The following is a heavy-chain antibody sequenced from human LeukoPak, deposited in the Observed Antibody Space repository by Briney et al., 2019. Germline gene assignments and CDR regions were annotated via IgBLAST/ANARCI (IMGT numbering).Heavy chain of an antibody. CDR1: GFTFSSYA. Sequence: GGSLRLSCAASGFTFSSYAMSWVRQAPGKGLEWVSIISGSGGSTYDADSVKGRFTISRDNSKNTLYLQMNSLRAEDTAVYYCAKDRQLWLIRDFDYWGQGTLVTVSS. J-gene: IGHJ4*02. V-gene: IGHV3-23*01. CDR3: AKDRQLWLIRDFDY. CDR2: ISGSGGST. D-gene: IGHD6-19*01.